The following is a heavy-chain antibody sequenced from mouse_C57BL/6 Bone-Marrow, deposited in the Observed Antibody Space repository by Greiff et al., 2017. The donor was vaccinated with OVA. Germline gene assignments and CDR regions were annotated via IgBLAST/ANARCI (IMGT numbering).Heavy chain of an antibody. CDR2: IHPNSGST. CDR3: ASAAYYSKLY. Sequence: VKLQQPGAELVKPGASVKLSCKASGYTFTSYWMHWVKQRPGQGLEWIGMIHPNSGSTNYNEKFKSKATLTVDKSSSTAYMQLSSLTSEDSAVYYCASAAYYSKLYWGQGTTLTVSS. D-gene: IGHD2-5*01. V-gene: IGHV1-64*01. CDR1: GYTFTSYW. J-gene: IGHJ2*01.